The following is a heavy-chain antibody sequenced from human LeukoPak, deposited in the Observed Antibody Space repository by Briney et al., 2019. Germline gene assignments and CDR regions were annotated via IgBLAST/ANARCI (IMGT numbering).Heavy chain of an antibody. Sequence: SETLSLTCAVYGGSFSGYYWSWIRQPPGKGLEWIGEINHSGSTNYNPSLKSRVTISVDTSKNQFSLKLSSVTAADTAVYYCARAFDYYGSGSTLPFDYWGQGTLVTVSS. CDR1: GGSFSGYY. CDR3: ARAFDYYGSGSTLPFDY. V-gene: IGHV4-34*01. CDR2: INHSGST. D-gene: IGHD3-10*01. J-gene: IGHJ4*02.